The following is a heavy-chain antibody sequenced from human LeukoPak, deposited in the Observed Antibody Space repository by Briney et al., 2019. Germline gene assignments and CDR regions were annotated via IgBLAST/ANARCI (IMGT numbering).Heavy chain of an antibody. J-gene: IGHJ3*02. Sequence: GSLRLSCAASGFTFSSYWMSWVRQAPGKGLEWVANIKQDGSEKYYVDSVKGRFTISRDNAKNSLYLQMNSLRAEDTAVYYCARARFYCDSSGYEWGDAFDIWGQGTMVTVSS. V-gene: IGHV3-7*03. CDR1: GFTFSSYW. CDR3: ARARFYCDSSGYEWGDAFDI. D-gene: IGHD3-22*01. CDR2: IKQDGSEK.